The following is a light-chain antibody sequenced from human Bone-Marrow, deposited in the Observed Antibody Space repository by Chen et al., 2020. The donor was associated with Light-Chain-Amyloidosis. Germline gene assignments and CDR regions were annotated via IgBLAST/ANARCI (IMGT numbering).Light chain of an antibody. CDR1: QSISSY. Sequence: DIQMTQSPSSLSASVGDRVTITCRASQSISSYLNWYQQKPGKAPKLLIYAASSLQSGVPSRFSGSESGTDFTLTISSLQPEDFATYYCQQSYSTPRFGGGTKVESK. J-gene: IGKJ4*01. V-gene: IGKV1-39*01. CDR2: AAS. CDR3: QQSYSTPR.